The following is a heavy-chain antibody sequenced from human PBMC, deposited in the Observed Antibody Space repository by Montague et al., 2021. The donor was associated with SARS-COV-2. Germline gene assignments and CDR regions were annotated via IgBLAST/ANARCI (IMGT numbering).Heavy chain of an antibody. Sequence: SETLSLTCTVSGGSISSSGYYWGWIRQPPGKGLEWIGSIYYSGSTYYNLSLKSRVSISVDTSRNQFSLKLSSVTAADTAVYYCASFPTAYCYDSKAAPATPDAFDIWGQGTMVTVSS. V-gene: IGHV4-39*01. D-gene: IGHD3-22*01. J-gene: IGHJ3*02. CDR2: IYYSGST. CDR3: ASFPTAYCYDSKAAPATPDAFDI. CDR1: GGSISSSGYY.